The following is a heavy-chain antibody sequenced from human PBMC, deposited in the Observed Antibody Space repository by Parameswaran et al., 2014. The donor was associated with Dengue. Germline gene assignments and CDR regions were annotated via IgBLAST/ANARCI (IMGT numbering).Heavy chain of an antibody. J-gene: IGHJ4*02. D-gene: IGHD5-18*01. CDR2: IYYSGST. CDR3: AAYSYSYKDASY. V-gene: IGHV4-59*01. CDR1: GGSITSYY. Sequence: ESLKISCTVSGGSITSYYWSWIRQPPGKGLEWMGYIYYSGSTNYNPSLKSRVTISVDTSKNQFSLKLRSVTAADTAVYYCAAYSYSYKDASYWGQGTLVTVSS.